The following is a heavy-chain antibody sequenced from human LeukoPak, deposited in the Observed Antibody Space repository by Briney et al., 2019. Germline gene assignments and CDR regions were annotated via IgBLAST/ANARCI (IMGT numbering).Heavy chain of an antibody. D-gene: IGHD6-13*01. J-gene: IGHJ6*03. Sequence: PGGSLRLSCAASGFTFSSYGMTWVRQAPGKGLEWVSGISGSGGSTYYADSVKGRFTISRDNSKNTLYLQMNSLRVEDTAVYYCAKDASYSSSWYARNYYYMDVWGKGTTVTISS. CDR2: ISGSGGST. CDR3: AKDASYSSSWYARNYYYMDV. CDR1: GFTFSSYG. V-gene: IGHV3-23*01.